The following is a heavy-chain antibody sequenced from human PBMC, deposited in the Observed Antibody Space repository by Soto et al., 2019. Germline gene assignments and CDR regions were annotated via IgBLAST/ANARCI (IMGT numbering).Heavy chain of an antibody. Sequence: DVQMLESGGGLVQPDGSPRLSCAASGFTFSSYAMGWVLQGPGKGLEWVAVVRIDSSTHYADSVRGRFTISRDNAKNTLSLQMNSLTAEVTAVYFCAKRRGAGGHFDYWGQGALVTVSS. CDR1: GFTFSSYA. CDR2: VRIDSST. CDR3: AKRRGAGGHFDY. J-gene: IGHJ4*02. V-gene: IGHV3-23*01. D-gene: IGHD2-15*01.